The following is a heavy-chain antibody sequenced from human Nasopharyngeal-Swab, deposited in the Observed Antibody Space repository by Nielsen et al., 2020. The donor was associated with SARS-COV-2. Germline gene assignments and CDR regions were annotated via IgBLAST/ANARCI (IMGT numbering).Heavy chain of an antibody. Sequence: GGSLRLSCAASGFTFSSYWMSWVRQAPGKGLEWVANINQDGSEKYYVDSVKGRFTISRDNAKNSLYLQMNSLRADDTAVYYCRGWLATFDIWGQGTLVTVSS. CDR3: RGWLATFDI. V-gene: IGHV3-7*01. D-gene: IGHD3-22*01. CDR2: INQDGSEK. CDR1: GFTFSSYW. J-gene: IGHJ3*02.